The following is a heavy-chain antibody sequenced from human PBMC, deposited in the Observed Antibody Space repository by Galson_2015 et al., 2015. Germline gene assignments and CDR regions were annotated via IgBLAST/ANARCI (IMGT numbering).Heavy chain of an antibody. V-gene: IGHV1-18*01. Sequence: SVKVSCKASGYTFTSYGILWVRQAPGHGLEWMGWISAYNGNTNYAQNLQGRVTMTTDTSTSTAYMELRSLRSDDTAVYYCAREAECCSGGSCYSGPGYWGQGTLVTVSS. CDR2: ISAYNGNT. CDR1: GYTFTSYG. J-gene: IGHJ4*02. CDR3: AREAECCSGGSCYSGPGY. D-gene: IGHD2-15*01.